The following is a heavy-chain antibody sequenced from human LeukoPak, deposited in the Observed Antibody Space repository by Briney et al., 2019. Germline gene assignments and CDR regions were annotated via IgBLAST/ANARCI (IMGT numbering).Heavy chain of an antibody. CDR1: GFIFSRSA. Sequence: SLRVSCKASGFIFSRSAVQWVRPARGQRLEWIGWIVVGSGNTNYAQKFQERVTMTRDMSTGTAYMELGSLRSEDTAVYYCAAGNYYDSSGYYPYAFDIWGQGTMVTVSS. J-gene: IGHJ3*02. V-gene: IGHV1-58*01. CDR3: AAGNYYDSSGYYPYAFDI. D-gene: IGHD3-22*01. CDR2: IVVGSGNT.